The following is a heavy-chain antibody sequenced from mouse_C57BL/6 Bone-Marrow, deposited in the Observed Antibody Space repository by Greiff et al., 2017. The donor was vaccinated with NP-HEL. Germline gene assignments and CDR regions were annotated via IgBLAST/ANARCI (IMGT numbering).Heavy chain of an antibody. CDR2: IYWDDDK. V-gene: IGHV8-12*01. J-gene: IGHJ4*01. CDR1: GFSLSTSGMG. Sequence: QVTLKESGPGILQSSQTLSLTCSFSGFSLSTSGMGLSWIRQPSGKGLEWLAHIYWDDDKRYNPSLNSRPTISTDTSRNQLFLKITSVDTADTATYYCARRAERFLYAMDYWGQGTSVTVSS. CDR3: ARRAERFLYAMDY.